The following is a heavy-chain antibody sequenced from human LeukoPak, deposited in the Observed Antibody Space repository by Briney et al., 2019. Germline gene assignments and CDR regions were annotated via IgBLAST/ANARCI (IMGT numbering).Heavy chain of an antibody. CDR1: GGSISSSNW. CDR3: ARVFRSSGWYEVY. J-gene: IGHJ4*02. D-gene: IGHD6-19*01. V-gene: IGHV4-4*02. Sequence: PSETLSLTCAVSGGSISSSNWWSWVRPPPGKGLEWIEEIYHSGSTNYNPSLKSRVTISVDKSKNQFSLKLSSVTAADTAVYYCARVFRSSGWYEVYWGQGTLVTVSS. CDR2: IYHSGST.